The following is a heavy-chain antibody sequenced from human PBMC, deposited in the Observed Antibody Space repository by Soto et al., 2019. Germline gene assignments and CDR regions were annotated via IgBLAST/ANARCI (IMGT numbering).Heavy chain of an antibody. CDR3: ARVYDFWRGYGPFDF. CDR2: IYYTGTT. Sequence: PSETLSLTCTVSAGYISSVGYYWAWIRQHPGEGPEWIGNIYYTGTTNYNPSHESRVTISLDRSKNQFSLELTSVTAADTAVYYCARVYDFWRGYGPFDFWGQGSLVTVSS. CDR1: AGYISSVGYY. J-gene: IGHJ4*02. D-gene: IGHD3-3*01. V-gene: IGHV4-31*03.